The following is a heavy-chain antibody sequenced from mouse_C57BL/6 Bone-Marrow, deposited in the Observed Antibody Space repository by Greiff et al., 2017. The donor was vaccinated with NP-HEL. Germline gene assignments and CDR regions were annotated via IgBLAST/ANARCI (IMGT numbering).Heavy chain of an antibody. CDR1: GYTFTSYW. V-gene: IGHV1-61*01. CDR3: ARKGLAY. J-gene: IGHJ3*01. Sequence: VQLQQPGAELVRPGSSVKLSCKASGYTFTSYWMDWVKQRPGQGLEWIGNIYTSDSETHYNQKFKDKATLTVDKSSSTAYMQLSSLTSEYSAVYYCARKGLAYWGQGTLVTVSA. CDR2: IYTSDSET. D-gene: IGHD3-3*01.